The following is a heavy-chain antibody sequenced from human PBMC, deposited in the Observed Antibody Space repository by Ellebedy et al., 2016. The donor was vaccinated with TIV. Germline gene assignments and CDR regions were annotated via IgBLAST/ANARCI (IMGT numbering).Heavy chain of an antibody. CDR1: GYTLTELS. V-gene: IGHV1-24*01. CDR3: ATARRDGYNDLDY. Sequence: AASVKVSCKVSGYTLTELSMHWVRQAPGKGLEWMGGFDPEGGETIYAQKFQGRVTMTEDTSTDTAFMELSSLRSEHTAVYYCATARRDGYNDLDYWGQGTLVTVSS. J-gene: IGHJ4*02. D-gene: IGHD5-24*01. CDR2: FDPEGGET.